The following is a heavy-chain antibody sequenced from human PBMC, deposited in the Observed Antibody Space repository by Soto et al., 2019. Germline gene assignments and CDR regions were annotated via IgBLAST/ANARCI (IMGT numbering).Heavy chain of an antibody. D-gene: IGHD5-12*01. J-gene: IGHJ4*02. Sequence: GGSLRLSCAASGFTFSSYGMHWVRQAPGKGLEWVAVIWYDGSNKYYADSVKGRFTISRDNSKNTLYLQMNSLRAEDTAVYYCARAVGDVVATTNYFDYWGQGTLVTVSS. CDR3: ARAVGDVVATTNYFDY. CDR2: IWYDGSNK. V-gene: IGHV3-33*01. CDR1: GFTFSSYG.